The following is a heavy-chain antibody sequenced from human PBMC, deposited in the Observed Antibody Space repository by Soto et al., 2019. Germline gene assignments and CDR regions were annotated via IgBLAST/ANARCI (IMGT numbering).Heavy chain of an antibody. Sequence: EVQLVESGGGLVQPGGSLRLSCAASGFTFSDHYIDWVRQAPGKGLQWVGRSRNKANSYTTEYAASVKGRFTISRDDSKNSLYLQMNSLKTEDTAVYYCARSTHTSGSGWYEDYWGEGTLVTVSS. CDR2: SRNKANSYTT. CDR1: GFTFSDHY. D-gene: IGHD6-19*01. CDR3: ARSTHTSGSGWYEDY. J-gene: IGHJ4*02. V-gene: IGHV3-72*01.